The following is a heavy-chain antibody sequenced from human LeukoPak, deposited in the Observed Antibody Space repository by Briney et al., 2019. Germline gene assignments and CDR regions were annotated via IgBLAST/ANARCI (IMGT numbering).Heavy chain of an antibody. V-gene: IGHV3-30*04. J-gene: IGHJ6*02. CDR2: IANDGRFT. CDR1: GFTFSSHP. CDR3: ARDPEAPDHYGMDV. Sequence: PGRSLRLSCAASGFTFSSHPMNWVRQAPGKGLEWVAVIANDGRFTHYADSVKGRFTISRDNSKNTLYLQMNSLRAEDTAVYYCARDPEAPDHYGMDVSGQGTTVTVSS. D-gene: IGHD1-14*01.